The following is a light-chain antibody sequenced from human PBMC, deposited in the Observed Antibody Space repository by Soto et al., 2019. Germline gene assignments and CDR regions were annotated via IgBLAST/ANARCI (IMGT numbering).Light chain of an antibody. CDR2: EVS. V-gene: IGLV2-14*01. Sequence: QSVLTQPASVSGSPGQSITISCTGTSSDVGGYDYVSWYQRHPGKAPKLIIFEVSNRPSGISYRFSGSKSGNTASLTISGLQAEDEADYFCSSYSVSTTYLFGTGTKLTVL. CDR1: SSDVGGYDY. CDR3: SSYSVSTTYL. J-gene: IGLJ1*01.